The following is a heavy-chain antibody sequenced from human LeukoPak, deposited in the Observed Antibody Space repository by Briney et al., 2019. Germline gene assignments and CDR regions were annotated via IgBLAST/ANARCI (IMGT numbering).Heavy chain of an antibody. CDR3: ARDIVVVPAAIQYYYYGMDV. D-gene: IGHD2-2*01. V-gene: IGHV7-4-1*02. Sequence: ASVNVSCKASGYTFTSYAMNWVRQAPGQGLEWMGWINTNTGNPTYAQGFTGRFVFSLDTSVSTAYLQISSLKAEDTAVYYCARDIVVVPAAIQYYYYGMDVWGQGTTVTVSS. CDR1: GYTFTSYA. CDR2: INTNTGNP. J-gene: IGHJ6*02.